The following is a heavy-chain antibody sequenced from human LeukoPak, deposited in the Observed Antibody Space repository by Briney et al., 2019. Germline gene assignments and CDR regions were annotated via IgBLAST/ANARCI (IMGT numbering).Heavy chain of an antibody. CDR1: GYTFTSYG. Sequence: ASVKVSCKASGYTFTSYGMSWVRQAPGQGLEWMGWISAYNGNTNYAQKFQGRVTITADTSTDTAYMELSSLRSEDTAVYYCATVSIAARPGFDYWGQGTLVTVSS. V-gene: IGHV1-18*01. CDR2: ISAYNGNT. D-gene: IGHD6-6*01. CDR3: ATVSIAARPGFDY. J-gene: IGHJ4*02.